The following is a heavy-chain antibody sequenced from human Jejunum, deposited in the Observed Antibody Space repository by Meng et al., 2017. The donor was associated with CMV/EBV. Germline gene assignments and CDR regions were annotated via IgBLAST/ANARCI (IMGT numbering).Heavy chain of an antibody. V-gene: IGHV4-4*07. CDR2: FYSSDTY. CDR3: ARGPSNSGGYYVGDY. J-gene: IGHJ4*02. CDR1: GGSINNYY. D-gene: IGHD1-26*01. Sequence: QVQLKESGPGRVNPSETLSLTCTVSGGSINNYYWSWIRQSAGKGLEWIGRFYSSDTYNYHPSLNSRVTMSLDTSKNQFSLNLRSVTAEDTAIYYCARGPSNSGGYYVGDYWGQGTLVTVSS.